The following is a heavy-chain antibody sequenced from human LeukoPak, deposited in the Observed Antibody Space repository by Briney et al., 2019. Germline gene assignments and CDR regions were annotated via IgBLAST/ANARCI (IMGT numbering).Heavy chain of an antibody. D-gene: IGHD3-3*01. V-gene: IGHV3-33*01. Sequence: GGSLRLSCAASGFTFSTYGMHWVRQAPGKGLEWVAVIWYDGSNKYYADSVGGRFTISRDNFKNTLYLQMNSLRAEDTAVYYCARDLEIGSSSYYFDYRGQGTLVTVSS. CDR1: GFTFSTYG. CDR2: IWYDGSNK. CDR3: ARDLEIGSSSYYFDY. J-gene: IGHJ4*02.